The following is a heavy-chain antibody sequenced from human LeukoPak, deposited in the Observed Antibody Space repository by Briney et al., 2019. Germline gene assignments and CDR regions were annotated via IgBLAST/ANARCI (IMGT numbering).Heavy chain of an antibody. CDR2: ITSNGGSA. Sequence: SGGSLRLSCSVSGFTFSSYTIHWVRQAPGKGLEFVSAITSNGGSAYYADSVKGRFTISRDNSKNTVYLQMSSLRAEDTAVYYCVIVRGYFDSSGSDYWGQGTLVTVSS. J-gene: IGHJ4*02. CDR3: VIVRGYFDSSGSDY. D-gene: IGHD3-9*01. CDR1: GFTFSSYT. V-gene: IGHV3-64D*06.